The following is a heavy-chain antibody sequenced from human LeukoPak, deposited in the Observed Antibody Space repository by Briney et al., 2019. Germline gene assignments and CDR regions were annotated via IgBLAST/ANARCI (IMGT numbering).Heavy chain of an antibody. CDR3: ARGLGGVDY. D-gene: IGHD3-10*01. CDR1: GFTFSSYS. J-gene: IGHJ4*02. CDR2: ISTSSSYI. V-gene: IGHV3-21*01. Sequence: GGSLRLSCAASGFTFSSYSMNWVRQAPGKGREWVSSISTSSSYIHYADSVKGRFTISRDNARNSLYLQMNSLRAEDTAVYYCARGLGGVDYWGQGTLVTVSS.